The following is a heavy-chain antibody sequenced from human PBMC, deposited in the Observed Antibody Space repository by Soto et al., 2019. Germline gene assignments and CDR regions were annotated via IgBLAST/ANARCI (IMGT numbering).Heavy chain of an antibody. CDR3: ASRIDRFWSGIDY. D-gene: IGHD3-3*01. V-gene: IGHV1-69*12. J-gene: IGHJ4*02. CDR1: GGTFSSYA. Sequence: QVQVVQSGAEVKKPGSSVKVSCKASGGTFSSYAFKWVRQAPGQGLEWMGGIIPIFGTANYAQKFQGRVTITADESTSTAYMELRSLRSEDAAVYYCASRIDRFWSGIDYRGQGTLVTVSS. CDR2: IIPIFGTA.